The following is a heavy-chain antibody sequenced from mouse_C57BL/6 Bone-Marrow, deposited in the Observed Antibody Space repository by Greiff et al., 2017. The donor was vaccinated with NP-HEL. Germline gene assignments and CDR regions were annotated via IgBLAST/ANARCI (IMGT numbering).Heavy chain of an antibody. J-gene: IGHJ2*01. CDR2: INPGSGGP. D-gene: IGHD1-1*01. CDR1: GYAFTNYL. Sequence: VKLVESGAELVRPGTSVKVSCKASGYAFTNYLIEWVKQRPGQGLEWIGVINPGSGGPNYNEKFKGKATLTADNSSSTAYMQLSSLTSEDSAVYFCARRDYYGSSYWYYFDYWGKGTTRTVSS. V-gene: IGHV1-54*01. CDR3: ARRDYYGSSYWYYFDY.